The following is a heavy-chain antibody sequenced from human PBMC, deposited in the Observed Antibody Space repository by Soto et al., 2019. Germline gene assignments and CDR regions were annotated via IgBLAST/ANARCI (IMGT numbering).Heavy chain of an antibody. D-gene: IGHD3-10*01. CDR3: ARANCGFYYGSGPVGMDV. CDR2: ISSSSSTI. V-gene: IGHV3-48*02. Sequence: PGGSLRLSCAASGFTFSSYSMNWVRQAPGKGLEWVSYISSSSSTIYYADSVKGRFTISRDNAKNSLYLQMNSLRDEDTAVYYCARANCGFYYGSGPVGMDVWVHGTTVTVS. J-gene: IGHJ6*02. CDR1: GFTFSSYS.